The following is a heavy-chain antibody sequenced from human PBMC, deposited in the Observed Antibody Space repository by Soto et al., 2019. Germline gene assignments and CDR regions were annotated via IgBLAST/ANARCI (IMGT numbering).Heavy chain of an antibody. D-gene: IGHD5-12*01. V-gene: IGHV3-23*01. CDR1: GFTFSSYA. CDR2: ISGSGGST. CDR3: AKGKGPDGYHSPYSGMDV. Sequence: GGSLRLSCAASGFTFSSYAMSWVRQAPGKGLEWVSAISGSGGSTYYADSVKGRFTISRDNSKNTLYLQMNSLRAEDTAVYYCAKGKGPDGYHSPYSGMDVWGQATTVTVSS. J-gene: IGHJ6*02.